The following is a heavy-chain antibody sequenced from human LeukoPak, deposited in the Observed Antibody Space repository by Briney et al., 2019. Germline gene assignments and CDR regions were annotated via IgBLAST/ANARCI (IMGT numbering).Heavy chain of an antibody. CDR2: IRYDGSNK. Sequence: GGSLRLSCAASGFTFSSYGMHWVRQAPGKGLEWVAFIRYDGSNKYYADSVKGRFTISRDNSKSTLYLQMNSLRAEDTAVYYCARAFYGSDPALDYWGQGTLVTVSS. D-gene: IGHD3-10*01. CDR3: ARAFYGSDPALDY. CDR1: GFTFSSYG. J-gene: IGHJ4*02. V-gene: IGHV3-30*02.